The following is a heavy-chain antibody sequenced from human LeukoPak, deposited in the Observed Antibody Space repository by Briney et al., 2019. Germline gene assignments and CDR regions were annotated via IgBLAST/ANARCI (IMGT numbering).Heavy chain of an antibody. CDR2: ISGSGGNT. CDR3: ERGGNCSSTSCYSAY. Sequence: PGGSLRLSCAASGFTFSSYAMTWVRQAPGKGLEWVSAISGSGGNTYYADSVKGRFTISRDNSKNTLYLQMNSLRAEDTAVYYCERGGNCSSTSCYSAYWGQGPLVTVPS. V-gene: IGHV3-23*01. CDR1: GFTFSSYA. J-gene: IGHJ4*02. D-gene: IGHD2-2*02.